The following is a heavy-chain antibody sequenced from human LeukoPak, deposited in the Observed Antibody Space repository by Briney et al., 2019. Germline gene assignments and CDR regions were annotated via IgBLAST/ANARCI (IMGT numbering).Heavy chain of an antibody. CDR3: ARGDSLWFGGSLFDY. V-gene: IGHV3-7*04. CDR1: GFTFSRYW. D-gene: IGHD3-10*01. CDR2: INQDGSEK. Sequence: GGSLRLSCAASGFTFSRYWMSWVRQAPGKGLECVANINQDGSEKYYVDSAKGRFTISRDNARNSLYLQMNSLRADDTDVYYCARGDSLWFGGSLFDYWGQGNMVTVSS. J-gene: IGHJ4*02.